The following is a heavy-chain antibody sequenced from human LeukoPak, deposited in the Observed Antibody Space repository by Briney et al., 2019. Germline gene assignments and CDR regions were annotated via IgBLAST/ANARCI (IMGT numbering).Heavy chain of an antibody. Sequence: PSETLSLTCAVYGGSLSGYYWSWIRQPPGKGLEWIGEINHSGSTNYNPSLKSRVTISVDTSKNQFSLKLSAVTAADTAVYYCARGAVVAAIGARTGIDYWGQGTLVTVSS. CDR1: GGSLSGYY. V-gene: IGHV4-34*01. CDR3: ARGAVVAAIGARTGIDY. D-gene: IGHD2-21*02. J-gene: IGHJ4*02. CDR2: INHSGST.